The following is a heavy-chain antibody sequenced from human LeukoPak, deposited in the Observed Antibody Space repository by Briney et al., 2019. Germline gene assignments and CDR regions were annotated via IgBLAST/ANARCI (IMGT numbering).Heavy chain of an antibody. D-gene: IGHD3-22*01. V-gene: IGHV1-24*01. J-gene: IGHJ4*02. CDR2: SDPEDGET. CDR1: GYTLTDLS. Sequence: ASVKVSCKVSGYTLTDLSMHWVRQAPGIGLEWMGGSDPEDGETFYAQKFRGRITMTEDTSADTAYMELNSLRSEDTAVYYCATVKSYYYDRGGFYFDAWGQGTLVTVSS. CDR3: ATVKSYYYDRGGFYFDA.